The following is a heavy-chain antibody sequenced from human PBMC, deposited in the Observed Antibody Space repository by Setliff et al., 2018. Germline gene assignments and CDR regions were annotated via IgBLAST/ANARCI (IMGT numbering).Heavy chain of an antibody. CDR2: TTPIFGTT. V-gene: IGHV1-69*05. J-gene: IGHJ6*03. Sequence: SVKVSCKASGGTFSSYGISWVRQAPGQGLEWMGWTTPIFGTTDYAQKFQCRVTIITDESTTTAYMELSSLGSEDTAVYYCVREGVDTRSSTNYRYYMDVWGKGTTVTVSS. D-gene: IGHD5-18*01. CDR3: VREGVDTRSSTNYRYYMDV. CDR1: GGTFSSYG.